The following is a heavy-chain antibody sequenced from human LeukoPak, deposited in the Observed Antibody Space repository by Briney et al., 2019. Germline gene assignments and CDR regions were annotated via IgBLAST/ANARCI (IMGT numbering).Heavy chain of an antibody. J-gene: IGHJ3*02. CDR1: GGSISNYY. CDR2: IDHSGST. CDR3: AIPRVSNAFDI. V-gene: IGHV4-59*08. D-gene: IGHD6-13*01. Sequence: KPSETLSLTCTVSGGSISNYYWSWIRQPPGKGLEWIGYIDHSGSTKYNPSLKSRVTISVDTSKNQFSLKLSSVTAADTAIYYCAIPRVSNAFDIWGQGTMVTVSS.